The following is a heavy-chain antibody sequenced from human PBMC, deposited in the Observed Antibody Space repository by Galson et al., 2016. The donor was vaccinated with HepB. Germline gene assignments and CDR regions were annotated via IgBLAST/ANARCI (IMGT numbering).Heavy chain of an antibody. CDR3: AREMTGSYFD. CDR2: IRGDGIVS. J-gene: IGHJ4*02. V-gene: IGHV3-7*01. Sequence: SLRLSCAASGFTFNAHWMHWVRHAPGKGLEWVANIRGDGIVSYYAESVRGRFTISREKAKNSLYLQMNGLRVDETAVYYCAREMTGSYFDWGQGTLVTVSS. CDR1: GFTFNAHW. D-gene: IGHD3-10*01.